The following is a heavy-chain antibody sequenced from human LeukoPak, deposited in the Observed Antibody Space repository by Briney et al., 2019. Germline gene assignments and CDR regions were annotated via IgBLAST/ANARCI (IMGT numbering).Heavy chain of an antibody. D-gene: IGHD6-13*01. V-gene: IGHV4-39*01. J-gene: IGHJ4*02. CDR1: GGSITSTTYY. CDR3: ARRRDSSSWYEEDH. CDR2: IYYSGST. Sequence: SETLSLTCTVSGGSITSTTYYWGWVRQPPGNGLEWIGSIYYSGSTYYNPSLKSRVTISGDTSKNQLSLKLSSVTAADTAVYYCARRRDSSSWYEEDHWGQGTLVTVSS.